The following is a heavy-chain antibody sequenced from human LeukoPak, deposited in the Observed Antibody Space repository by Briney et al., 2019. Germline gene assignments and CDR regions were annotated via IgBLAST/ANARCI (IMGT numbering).Heavy chain of an antibody. Sequence: SVKVSCKASGGTFSSYAISWVRQAPGQGLEWMGGIIPIFGTANYAQKFQGRVTITADESTSIAYMELSSLRSEDTAVYYCARDALRGYSYGLTIDYWGQGTLVTVSS. D-gene: IGHD5-18*01. CDR2: IIPIFGTA. CDR3: ARDALRGYSYGLTIDY. V-gene: IGHV1-69*01. J-gene: IGHJ4*02. CDR1: GGTFSSYA.